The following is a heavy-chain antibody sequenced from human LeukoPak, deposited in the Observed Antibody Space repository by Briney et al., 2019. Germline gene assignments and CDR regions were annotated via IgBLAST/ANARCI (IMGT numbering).Heavy chain of an antibody. V-gene: IGHV3-23*01. CDR2: ISGSGGST. J-gene: IGHJ4*02. CDR3: EKDRNAGDTASLFDY. CDR1: GFTFSSYA. D-gene: IGHD5-18*01. Sequence: GGSLRLSCAASGFTFSSYAMSWVRQAPGKGLEWVSAISGSGGSTYYADSVKGRFTISRDNSKNTLCLQMNSLRAEDTAVYYCEKDRNAGDTASLFDYWGQGTLVTVSS.